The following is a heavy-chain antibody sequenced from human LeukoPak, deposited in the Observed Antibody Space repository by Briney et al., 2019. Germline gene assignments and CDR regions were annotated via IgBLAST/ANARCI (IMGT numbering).Heavy chain of an antibody. V-gene: IGHV4-59*08. CDR2: IYYSGST. D-gene: IGHD6-25*01. CDR1: GGSISSYY. CDR3: ARGVLIPAAHFDY. Sequence: SETLSLTRTVSGGSISSYYWSWIRQPPGKGLEWIGYIYYSGSTNYNPSLKSRVTISVDTSKNQFSLKLSSVTAADTAVYYYARGVLIPAAHFDYWGQGTLVTVSS. J-gene: IGHJ4*02.